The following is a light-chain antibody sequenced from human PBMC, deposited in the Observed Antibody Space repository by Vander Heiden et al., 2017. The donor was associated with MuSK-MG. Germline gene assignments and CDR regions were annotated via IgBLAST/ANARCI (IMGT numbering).Light chain of an antibody. CDR1: RDISNY. Sequence: DIQMTQSPSSLSASVGDKVTITCRASRDISNYLVWYQQKPGKAPKLLIYAASTLLSGVPSRFSGSGSGTDFTLTISSLQPEDVATYYCQKYNSCPPYPFGHGTKVDFK. CDR3: QKYNSCPPYP. V-gene: IGKV1-27*01. J-gene: IGKJ3*01. CDR2: AAS.